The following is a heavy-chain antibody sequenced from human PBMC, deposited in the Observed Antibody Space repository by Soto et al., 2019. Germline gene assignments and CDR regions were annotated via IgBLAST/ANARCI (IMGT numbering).Heavy chain of an antibody. J-gene: IGHJ5*02. Sequence: SETLSLTCTVSGGSISSYYWSWIRQPPGKGLEWIGYIYYSGSTNYNPSLKSRVTISVDTSKNQFSLKLSSVTAADTAVYYCARGDFYGDGSIYNWFDPWGQGTLVTVSS. CDR2: IYYSGST. CDR1: GGSISSYY. V-gene: IGHV4-59*01. D-gene: IGHD4-17*01. CDR3: ARGDFYGDGSIYNWFDP.